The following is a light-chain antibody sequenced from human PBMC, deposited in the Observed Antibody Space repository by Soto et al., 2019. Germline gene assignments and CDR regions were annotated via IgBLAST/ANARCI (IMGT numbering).Light chain of an antibody. V-gene: IGKV1-5*01. CDR2: DSS. Sequence: DIQMTQSPSTLSASVGDRVTITCRASQSISSWLAWYQQKPGRAPKLLIYDSSSLESGVQSRFSGSGSGTEFTLTISSLQPDDFATYYCKHYNSYSEAFGQGAKVDIK. CDR1: QSISSW. J-gene: IGKJ1*01. CDR3: KHYNSYSEA.